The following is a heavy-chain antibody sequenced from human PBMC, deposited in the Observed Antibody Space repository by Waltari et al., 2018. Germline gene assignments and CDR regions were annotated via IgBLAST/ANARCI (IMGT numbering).Heavy chain of an antibody. D-gene: IGHD1-26*01. V-gene: IGHV4-30-2*01. Sequence: QLQLQESGSGLVKPSQTLSLTCAVSGGSISSGGYSWSWIRQPPGRDLEWIAYIYHSGSTNYNPSLKSRITMSADRSKNQFSLKLNSVTAADTAVYYCARARSWGRTYYFDYWGQGTLVTVSS. CDR1: GGSISSGGYS. CDR2: IYHSGST. CDR3: ARARSWGRTYYFDY. J-gene: IGHJ4*02.